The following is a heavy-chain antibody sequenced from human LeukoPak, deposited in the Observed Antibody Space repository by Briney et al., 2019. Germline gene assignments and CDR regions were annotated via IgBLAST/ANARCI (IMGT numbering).Heavy chain of an antibody. V-gene: IGHV1-8*01. J-gene: IGHJ4*02. CDR3: ARGYCSGGSCYSLYNY. CDR2: MNPNSGNT. Sequence: ASVKVSCKASGYTFTSYDINWVRQATGQGLEWMGWMNPNSGNTGYARKFQGRVTMTRNTSISTAYMELSSLRSEDTAVYYCARGYCSGGSCYSLYNYWGQGTLVTVSS. D-gene: IGHD2-15*01. CDR1: GYTFTSYD.